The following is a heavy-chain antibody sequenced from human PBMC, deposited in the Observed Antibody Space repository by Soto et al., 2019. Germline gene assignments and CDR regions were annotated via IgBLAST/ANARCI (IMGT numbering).Heavy chain of an antibody. CDR3: ASARSRRYYYGMDV. Sequence: EVQLVESGGGLVQPGGSLRLSCAASGFTFSSYEMNWVRQAPGKGLEWVSYISSSGSTIYYADSVKGRFTISRDNAKNSLYLQMNSLRAEDPAVYYCASARSRRYYYGMDVWGQGTTVTVSS. V-gene: IGHV3-48*03. CDR1: GFTFSSYE. D-gene: IGHD2-2*01. J-gene: IGHJ6*02. CDR2: ISSSGSTI.